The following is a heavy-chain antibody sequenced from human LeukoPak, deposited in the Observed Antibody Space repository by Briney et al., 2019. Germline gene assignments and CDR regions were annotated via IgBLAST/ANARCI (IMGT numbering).Heavy chain of an antibody. CDR1: GFSFSDHY. CDR3: ARAVGRGSGPHFDY. CDR2: LSSRSTYA. D-gene: IGHD1-26*01. Sequence: AGSPRLSCAASGFSFSDHYMSWVRQAPGKGLEWISYLSSRSTYAFYADSVKGRFAISRDDAKNSLYLQMNSLRAEDTAVYYCARAVGRGSGPHFDYWGQGTLVTVSS. J-gene: IGHJ4*02. V-gene: IGHV3-11*06.